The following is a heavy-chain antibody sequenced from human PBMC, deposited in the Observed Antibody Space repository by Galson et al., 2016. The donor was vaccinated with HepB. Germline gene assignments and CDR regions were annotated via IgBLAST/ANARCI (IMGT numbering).Heavy chain of an antibody. CDR1: GGTFSNYA. Sequence: SVKVSCKASGGTFSNYAFSWVRQAPGQGLEWMGRSIPILGMANYAQKFQGRVTITADKSTSTAYMELSSLRSEDTAVYYCATYMKWTYSSRHHRFDYWGQGTLVTVSA. CDR3: ATYMKWTYSSRHHRFDY. J-gene: IGHJ4*02. D-gene: IGHD3-22*01. V-gene: IGHV1-69*04. CDR2: SIPILGMA.